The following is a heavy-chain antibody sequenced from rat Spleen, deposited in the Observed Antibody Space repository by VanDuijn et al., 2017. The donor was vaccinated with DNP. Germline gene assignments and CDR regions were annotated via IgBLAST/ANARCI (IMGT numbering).Heavy chain of an antibody. J-gene: IGHJ3*01. Sequence: EVQLVESGGALVQPGRSLKLSCAASGFTFSHHDMAWVRQAPTKGLEWVAAISLSGGDTYYRDSVKGRFTVSRDNSKSTLYLQMDSLRSEDTATYYCARHEEQPWFAYWGQGTLVTVSS. CDR3: ARHEEQPWFAY. CDR2: ISLSGGDT. CDR1: GFTFSHHD. V-gene: IGHV5S23*01. D-gene: IGHD1-5*01.